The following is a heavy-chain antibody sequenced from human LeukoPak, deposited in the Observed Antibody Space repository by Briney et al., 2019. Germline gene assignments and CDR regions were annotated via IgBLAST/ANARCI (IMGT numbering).Heavy chain of an antibody. CDR2: IYHSGST. CDR3: AGIAVAERWFDP. V-gene: IGHV4-4*02. J-gene: IGHJ5*02. D-gene: IGHD6-19*01. Sequence: PSETLSLTCAVSGXSISSSNWWSWVRQPPGKGLEWIGEIYHSGSTNYNPSLKSRVTISVDKSKNQFSLKLSSVTAADTAVYYCAGIAVAERWFDPWGQGTLVTVSS. CDR1: GXSISSSNW.